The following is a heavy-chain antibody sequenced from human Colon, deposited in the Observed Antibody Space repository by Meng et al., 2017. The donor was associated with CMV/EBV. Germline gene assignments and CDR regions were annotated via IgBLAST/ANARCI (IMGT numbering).Heavy chain of an antibody. V-gene: IGHV3-9*01. CDR2: IIWSGGAT. J-gene: IGHJ6*02. Sequence: LSLTCAASGFKFDDYGMHWVRQVPGKGLEWVSGIIWSGGATAYADSVKGRFTISRDNAKKSLYLQMNSLRHEDSALYYCAKGAPGNYYTMDVWGQGTTVTVSS. CDR3: AKGAPGNYYTMDV. CDR1: GFKFDDYG.